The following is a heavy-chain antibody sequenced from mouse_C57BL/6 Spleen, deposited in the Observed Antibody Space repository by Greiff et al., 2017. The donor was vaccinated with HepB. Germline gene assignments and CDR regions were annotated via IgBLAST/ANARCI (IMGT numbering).Heavy chain of an antibody. CDR2: IHPNSGST. J-gene: IGHJ2*01. Sequence: VQLQQPGAELVKPGASVKLSCKASGYTFTSYWMHWVKQRPGQGLEWIGMIHPNSGSTNYNEKFKSKATLTVDKSSSTAYMQLSSLTSEDSAVYYCARVERGYSNYDYWGQGTTLTVSS. D-gene: IGHD2-5*01. CDR1: GYTFTSYW. V-gene: IGHV1-64*01. CDR3: ARVERGYSNYDY.